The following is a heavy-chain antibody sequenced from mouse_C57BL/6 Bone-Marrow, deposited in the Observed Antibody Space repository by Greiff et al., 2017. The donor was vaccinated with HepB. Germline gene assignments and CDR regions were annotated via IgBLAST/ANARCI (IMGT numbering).Heavy chain of an antibody. Sequence: VQLKQSGAELVRPGASVKLSCTASGFNIKDDYMHWVKQRPEQGLEWIGWIDPENGDTEYASKFQGKATITADTSSNTAYLQLSSLTSEDTAVYYCTRYDSRFAYWGQGTLVTVSA. D-gene: IGHD2-4*01. J-gene: IGHJ3*01. CDR3: TRYDSRFAY. CDR1: GFNIKDDY. V-gene: IGHV14-4*01. CDR2: IDPENGDT.